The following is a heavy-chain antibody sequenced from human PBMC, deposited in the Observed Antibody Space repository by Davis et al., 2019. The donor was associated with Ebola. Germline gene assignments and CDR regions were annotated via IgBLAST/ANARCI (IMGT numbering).Heavy chain of an antibody. CDR2: INHSGST. V-gene: IGHV4-34*01. J-gene: IGHJ5*02. Sequence: PSETLSLTCAVYGGSFSGYYWSWIRQPPGKGLEWIGEINHSGSTNYNPSLKSRVTISVDTSKNQFSLKLSSVTAADTAVYYCARGDYYDSKWWFDPWGQGTLVTVSS. CDR1: GGSFSGYY. D-gene: IGHD3-22*01. CDR3: ARGDYYDSKWWFDP.